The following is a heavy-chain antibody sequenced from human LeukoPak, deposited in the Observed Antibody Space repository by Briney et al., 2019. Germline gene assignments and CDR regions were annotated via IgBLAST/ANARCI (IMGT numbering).Heavy chain of an antibody. Sequence: SETLSLTCTVSGGSISSYYWSWIRQPPGKGLEWIGYIYYSGSTNYNPSLKSRVTISVDTSKNQFSLKLSSVTAADTAVYYCASRTDFSGLYVDNYWGQGTLVTVSS. CDR3: ASRTDFSGLYVDNY. D-gene: IGHD6-19*01. CDR2: IYYSGST. CDR1: GGSISSYY. J-gene: IGHJ4*02. V-gene: IGHV4-59*01.